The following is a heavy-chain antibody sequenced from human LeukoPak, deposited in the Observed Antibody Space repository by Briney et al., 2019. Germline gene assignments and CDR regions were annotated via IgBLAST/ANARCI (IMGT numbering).Heavy chain of an antibody. CDR1: GGSISSGGYY. V-gene: IGHV4-31*03. D-gene: IGHD6-13*01. CDR2: IYYTGST. CDR3: ASVSIAAAGENWFDP. Sequence: PSETLSLTCTVSGGSISSGGYYWSWIRQHPGKGLEWIGYIYYTGSTYYNPSLKSRVTISVDTSKNQFSLKLSSVTAADTAVYYCASVSIAAAGENWFDPWGQGTLVTVSS. J-gene: IGHJ5*02.